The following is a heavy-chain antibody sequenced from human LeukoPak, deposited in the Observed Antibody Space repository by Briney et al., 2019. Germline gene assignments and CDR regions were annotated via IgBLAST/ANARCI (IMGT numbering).Heavy chain of an antibody. CDR3: ARDQPGLRLGELSLTVDY. D-gene: IGHD3-16*02. CDR1: GFTFSSYG. J-gene: IGHJ4*02. CDR2: ISGSGGST. V-gene: IGHV3-23*01. Sequence: GGSLRLSCAASGFTFSSYGMSWVRQAPGKGLEWVSAISGSGGSTYYADSVKGRFTISRDNAKNSLYLQMNSLRAEDTALYYCARDQPGLRLGELSLTVDYWGQGTLVTVSS.